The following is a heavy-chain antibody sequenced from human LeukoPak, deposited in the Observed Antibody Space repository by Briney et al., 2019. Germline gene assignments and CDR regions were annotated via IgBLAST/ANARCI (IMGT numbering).Heavy chain of an antibody. CDR1: GGSISSYY. D-gene: IGHD3-22*01. V-gene: IGHV4-59*08. CDR2: IYYSGST. Sequence: PSETLSLTCTVSGGSISSYYWSWIRQPPGKGLEWIGYIYYSGSTNYNPSLKSRVTISVDTSKNQFSVTAADTAVYYRARHSMTGYYYDSSGFDYWGQGTLVTVSS. CDR3: ARHSMTGYYYDSSGFDY. J-gene: IGHJ4*02.